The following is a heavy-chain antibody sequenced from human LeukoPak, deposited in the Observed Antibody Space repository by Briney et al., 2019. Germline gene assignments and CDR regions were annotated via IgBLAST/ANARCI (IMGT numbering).Heavy chain of an antibody. Sequence: GGSLRLSCAASGFTFTSYSMNWVRQAPGKGLEWVSSISSSNSSIYYADSVKGRFTISRDNAKNSLYLQMNSLRAEDTAVYYCARDRDNGMDVWGKGTTVTVSS. CDR3: ARDRDNGMDV. V-gene: IGHV3-21*01. J-gene: IGHJ6*04. CDR2: ISSSNSSI. CDR1: GFTFTSYS. D-gene: IGHD2-15*01.